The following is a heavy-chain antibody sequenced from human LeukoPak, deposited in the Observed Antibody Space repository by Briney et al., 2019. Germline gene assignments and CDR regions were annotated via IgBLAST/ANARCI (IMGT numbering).Heavy chain of an antibody. Sequence: GESLKISFKGSGYSFTSYWISWVRQMPGKGLEWMGRIDPSDSYTNYSPSFQGQVTISVDRSVTTAYLQWSSLKASDTAMYFCAGLPHRYFHFWGQGTLVTVSS. D-gene: IGHD5-12*01. V-gene: IGHV5-10-1*04. CDR2: IDPSDSYT. CDR1: GYSFTSYW. J-gene: IGHJ4*02. CDR3: AGLPHRYFHF.